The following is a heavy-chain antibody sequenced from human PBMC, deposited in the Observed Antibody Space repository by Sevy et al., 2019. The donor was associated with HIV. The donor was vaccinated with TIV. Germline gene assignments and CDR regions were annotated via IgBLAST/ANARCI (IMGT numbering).Heavy chain of an antibody. V-gene: IGHV3-23*01. Sequence: GSLRLSCAASGFTFSIYAMSWVRQAPGKGLEWVSIISDSGDSTYYADSVKGRFTISRDNSKNTLYLQMNSLRAEDTAVYYCAKGRGTTVTTDWFDPWGQGTLVTVSS. CDR1: GFTFSIYA. CDR2: ISDSGDST. D-gene: IGHD4-17*01. J-gene: IGHJ5*02. CDR3: AKGRGTTVTTDWFDP.